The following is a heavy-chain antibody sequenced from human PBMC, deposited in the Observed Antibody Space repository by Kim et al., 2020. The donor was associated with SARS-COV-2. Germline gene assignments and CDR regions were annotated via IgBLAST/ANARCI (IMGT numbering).Heavy chain of an antibody. CDR2: IYYSGST. CDR3: ARQSAMITFGVVIVSFFDY. CDR1: GGSISSSSYY. D-gene: IGHD3-16*02. J-gene: IGHJ4*02. V-gene: IGHV4-39*01. Sequence: SETLSLTCTVSGGSISSSSYYWGWIRQPPGKGLEWIGSIYYSGSTYYNPSLKSRVTISVDTSKNQFSLKLSSVTAADTAVYYCARQSAMITFGVVIVSFFDYWGQGTLVTVSS.